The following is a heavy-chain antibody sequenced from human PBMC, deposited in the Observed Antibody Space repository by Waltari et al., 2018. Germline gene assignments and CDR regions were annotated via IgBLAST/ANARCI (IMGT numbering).Heavy chain of an antibody. J-gene: IGHJ5*02. V-gene: IGHV1-46*01. CDR1: GYTFTSYY. CDR2: INPRGGST. Sequence: QVQLVQSGAEVKKPGASVKVSCKASGYTFTSYYMHWVRQAPGQGLEWMGIINPRGGSTSYAQKFQGRVTMTRETYTSTVYMELSRLGSEDTAVYYCARDMGPIAAAGTCWFDPWGQGTLVTVSS. CDR3: ARDMGPIAAAGTCWFDP. D-gene: IGHD6-13*01.